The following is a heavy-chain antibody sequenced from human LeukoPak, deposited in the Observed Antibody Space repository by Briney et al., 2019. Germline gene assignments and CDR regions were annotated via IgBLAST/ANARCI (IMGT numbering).Heavy chain of an antibody. Sequence: GESLKISCKGSGYSFTSYWIGWVRQMPGKGLEWMGIIYPGDSDTRYSPSFQGQVTISADKSISTAYLQWSSLKASDTAMYYCARPSACSSTSCYQIDYWGQGTLVTVSS. CDR1: GYSFTSYW. D-gene: IGHD2-2*01. J-gene: IGHJ4*02. CDR3: ARPSACSSTSCYQIDY. V-gene: IGHV5-51*01. CDR2: IYPGDSDT.